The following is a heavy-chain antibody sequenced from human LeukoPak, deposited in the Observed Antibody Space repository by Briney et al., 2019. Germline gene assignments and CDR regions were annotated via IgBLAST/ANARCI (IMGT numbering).Heavy chain of an antibody. CDR3: ARKRGYSAYDQLAFDY. CDR1: GGSISSNNW. V-gene: IGHV4-4*02. CDR2: IYHNGAS. D-gene: IGHD5-12*01. Sequence: SETLSLTCAVSGGSISSNNWWSWVRQPPGEGLEWIGEIYHNGASNSNPSLKSRITISVDKSKNQFSLKLSSVTAADTAVYYCARKRGYSAYDQLAFDYRGQGTLVTVSS. J-gene: IGHJ4*02.